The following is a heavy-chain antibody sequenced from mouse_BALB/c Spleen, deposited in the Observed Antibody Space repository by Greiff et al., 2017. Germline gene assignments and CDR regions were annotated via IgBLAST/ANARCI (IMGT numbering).Heavy chain of an antibody. Sequence: EVQLQESGGGLVQPGGSRKLSCAASGFTFSSFGMHWVRQAPEKGLEWVAYISSGSSTIYYADTVKGRFTISRDNPKNTLFLQMTSLRSEDTAMYYCARSRATHYYAMDYWGQGTSVTVSS. CDR1: GFTFSSFG. V-gene: IGHV5-17*02. CDR2: ISSGSSTI. D-gene: IGHD3-1*01. J-gene: IGHJ4*01. CDR3: ARSRATHYYAMDY.